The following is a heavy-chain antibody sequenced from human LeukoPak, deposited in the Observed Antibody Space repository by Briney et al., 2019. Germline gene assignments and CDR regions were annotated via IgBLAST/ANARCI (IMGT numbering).Heavy chain of an antibody. J-gene: IGHJ4*02. D-gene: IGHD2-15*01. CDR2: INPSGGST. Sequence: ASVKVSCKASGYTFTSYYMHWVRHAPGQGLEWMGIINPSGGSTSYAQKFQGRVTMTRDMSTSTVYMELSTLRSEDTAVYYCARRGFNCSGGSSYAIFDYWGQGTLVTVSS. CDR1: GYTFTSYY. CDR3: ARRGFNCSGGSSYAIFDY. V-gene: IGHV1-46*01.